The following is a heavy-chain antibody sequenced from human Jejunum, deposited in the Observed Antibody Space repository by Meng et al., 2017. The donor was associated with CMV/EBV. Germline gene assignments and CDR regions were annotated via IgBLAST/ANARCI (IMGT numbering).Heavy chain of an antibody. CDR2: FYYRVRT. CDR3: ASLLRNSRRVEY. D-gene: IGHD2-15*01. J-gene: IGHJ4*02. CDR1: GGFLRSYY. V-gene: IGHV4-59*01. Sequence: QGPRAESGPRLPHPQVPLSWTCPVYGGFLRSYYSRWIRQRPGKGLERIGHFYYRVRTNHKPSSKRRVSIFVDTSNPQAALKLSCVNGADTVVYYCASLLRNSRRVEYWGQGTLVTVSS.